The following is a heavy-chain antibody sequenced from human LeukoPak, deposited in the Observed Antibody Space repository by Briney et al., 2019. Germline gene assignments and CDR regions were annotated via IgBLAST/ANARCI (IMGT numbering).Heavy chain of an antibody. D-gene: IGHD6-13*01. CDR1: GGSISSGGYS. J-gene: IGHJ4*02. V-gene: IGHV4-30-2*01. CDR3: AREGASSSWDHYFDY. CDR2: IYHSGST. Sequence: SETLSLTCAVSGGSISSGGYSWSWIRQPPGKGLEWIGYIYHSGSTYYNPSLKSRVTISVDTSKNQFSLNLNSVTAADTAVYYCAREGASSSWDHYFDYWGQGTLVTVSS.